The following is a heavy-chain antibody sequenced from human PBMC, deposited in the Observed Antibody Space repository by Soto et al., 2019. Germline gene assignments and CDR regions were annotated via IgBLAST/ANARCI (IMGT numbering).Heavy chain of an antibody. CDR1: GGTFSSYS. CDR2: IIPIFGTA. Sequence: GASVKVSCKASGGTFSSYSIIWVLQAPGQGLEWMGGIIPIFGTANYAQKFQGRVTITADESTSTAYMELSSLRSEDTAVYYCASGRSSSFLFDYWGQRTLVTVSS. D-gene: IGHD6-6*01. CDR3: ASGRSSSFLFDY. V-gene: IGHV1-69*13. J-gene: IGHJ4*02.